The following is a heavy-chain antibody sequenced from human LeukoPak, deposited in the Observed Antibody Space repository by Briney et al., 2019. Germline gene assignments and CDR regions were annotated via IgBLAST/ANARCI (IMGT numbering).Heavy chain of an antibody. CDR1: GFTFSSYA. V-gene: IGHV3-64D*06. D-gene: IGHD1-1*01. CDR3: VKTSEGNWNDPDYYYYYGMDV. CDR2: ISSNGGST. Sequence: PGGSLRLSCSASGFTFSSYAMHWVRQAPGKGLEYVSAISSNGGSTYYADSAKGRFTISRDNSKNTLYLQMSSLRAEDTAVYYCVKTSEGNWNDPDYYYYYGMDVWGKGTTVTVSS. J-gene: IGHJ6*04.